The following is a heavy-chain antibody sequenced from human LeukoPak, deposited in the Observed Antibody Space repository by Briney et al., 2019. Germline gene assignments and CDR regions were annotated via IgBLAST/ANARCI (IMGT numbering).Heavy chain of an antibody. CDR2: IYYSGST. CDR3: ARESGNYARIIDY. V-gene: IGHV4-59*01. J-gene: IGHJ4*02. Sequence: SETLSLTCTVSGGSISSYYWSWVRQPPGKGLEWIGYIYYSGSTNYNPSLKSRVTISVDTYKNQFSLKLSSVTAADTAVYYCARESGNYARIIDYWGQGTLVTVSS. D-gene: IGHD4-11*01. CDR1: GGSISSYY.